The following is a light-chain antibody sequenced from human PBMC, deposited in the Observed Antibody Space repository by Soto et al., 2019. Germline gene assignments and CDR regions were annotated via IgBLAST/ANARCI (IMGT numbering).Light chain of an antibody. CDR3: QQYYSYSLT. Sequence: DIQMTQSPSTLSASVGDRVTITCRASQSITSCLAWYQQKPGKAPKLLIYKASSLESGVPSRFGGGGSGTEFTLTISSPQPDDFATYYCQQYYSYSLTFGGGTKVEIK. CDR1: QSITSC. V-gene: IGKV1-5*03. CDR2: KAS. J-gene: IGKJ4*01.